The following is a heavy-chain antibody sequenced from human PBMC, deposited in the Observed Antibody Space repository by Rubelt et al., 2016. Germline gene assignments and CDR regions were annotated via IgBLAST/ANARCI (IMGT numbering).Heavy chain of an antibody. Sequence: EVQLVESGGGVVQPGGSLRLSCAASRFVFDAYAMHWVRQPPGKGLEWVSLISGDGGRTYYADSVKGRFTISRDNSKNSLYLQMNSLRTEETALYYCAILPVSWYSSSSWLDYWGQGTLVTVSS. V-gene: IGHV3-43*02. D-gene: IGHD6-6*01. J-gene: IGHJ4*02. CDR2: ISGDGGRT. CDR3: AILPVSWYSSSSWLDY. CDR1: RFVFDAYA.